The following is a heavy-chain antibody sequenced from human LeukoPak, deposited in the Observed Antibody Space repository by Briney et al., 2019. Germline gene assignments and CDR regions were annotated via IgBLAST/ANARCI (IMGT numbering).Heavy chain of an antibody. Sequence: SETLSLTCTVSGGSISSSSYYWGWIRQPPGKGLEWIGSIYYSGSTNYNPSLKSRVTMSVDTSKNQFSLKLSSVTAADTAVYYCARTYSSSWYASQLHFDYWGQGTLVTVSS. J-gene: IGHJ4*02. D-gene: IGHD6-13*01. CDR2: IYYSGST. CDR1: GGSISSSSYY. CDR3: ARTYSSSWYASQLHFDY. V-gene: IGHV4-39*07.